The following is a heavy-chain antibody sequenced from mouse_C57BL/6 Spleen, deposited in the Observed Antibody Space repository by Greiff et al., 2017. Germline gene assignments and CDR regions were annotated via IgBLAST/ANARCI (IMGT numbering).Heavy chain of an antibody. CDR1: GYTFTSYW. CDR3: AREDYYFYAMDY. V-gene: IGHV1-64*01. Sequence: QVQLLQPGAELVKPGASVKFSCKASGYTFTSYWMHWVKQRPGPGLEWIGMIHPNSGSTNYNEKFKSKATLTVDKSSSSAYMQLSSLTSEDSAVYYCAREDYYFYAMDYWGQGTSATVSS. D-gene: IGHD1-1*01. J-gene: IGHJ4*01. CDR2: IHPNSGST.